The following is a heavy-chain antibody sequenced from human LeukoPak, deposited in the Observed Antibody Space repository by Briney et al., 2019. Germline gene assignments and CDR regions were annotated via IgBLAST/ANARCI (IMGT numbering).Heavy chain of an antibody. D-gene: IGHD5-12*01. Sequence: GGSLRLSWAASGFTFSSYAMSWVRQASGKGLEWVSAISGSGGSTYYADSVKGRFTISRDNSKNTLYLQMNSLRAEDTAVYYCAKDSLASMGLPAENWFDPWGQGTLVTVSS. CDR2: ISGSGGST. CDR1: GFTFSSYA. J-gene: IGHJ5*02. CDR3: AKDSLASMGLPAENWFDP. V-gene: IGHV3-23*01.